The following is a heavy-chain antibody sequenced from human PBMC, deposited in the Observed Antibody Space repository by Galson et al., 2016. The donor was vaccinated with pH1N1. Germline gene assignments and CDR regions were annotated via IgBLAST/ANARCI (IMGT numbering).Heavy chain of an antibody. CDR3: ARLRWFIDY. D-gene: IGHD3-10*01. V-gene: IGHV4-39*01. CDR1: GGSIRAYSYY. CDR2: IYDSGTT. Sequence: LSLTCTVSGGSIRAYSYYWDWIRQSPGKGLEWIGSIYDSGTTYYNLSLKSRVTISVDTSKNQFSLKLSSVTAADTAVYYCARLRWFIDYWGQGTLVTVSS. J-gene: IGHJ4*02.